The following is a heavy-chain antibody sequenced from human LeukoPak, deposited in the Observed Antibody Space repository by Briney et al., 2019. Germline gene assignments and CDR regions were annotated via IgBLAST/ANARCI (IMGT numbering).Heavy chain of an antibody. CDR1: GGSISSSSYY. Sequence: PSETLSLTCTVSGGSISSSSYYWGWIRQPPGKGLEWIGSLYYSGSTYYNPSLKSRVTISVDTSKNQFSLRLSSVTAADTAVYYCARAAAYYYYYMDVWGKGTTVTVSS. V-gene: IGHV4-39*07. CDR3: ARAAAYYYYYMDV. D-gene: IGHD6-25*01. CDR2: LYYSGST. J-gene: IGHJ6*03.